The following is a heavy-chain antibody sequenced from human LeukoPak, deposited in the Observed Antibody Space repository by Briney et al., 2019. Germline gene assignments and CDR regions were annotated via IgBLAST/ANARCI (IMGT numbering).Heavy chain of an antibody. CDR2: IYYSGST. J-gene: IGHJ6*02. Sequence: SQTLSLTCTVSGGSISSGSYYWGWIRQPPGKGLEWIGSIYYSGSTYYNPSLKSRVTISVDTSKNQFSLKLSSVTAADTAVYYCARDSGGFGYDSSGYDYYYYYGMDVWGQGTTVTVSS. CDR3: ARDSGGFGYDSSGYDYYYYYGMDV. CDR1: GGSISSGSYY. D-gene: IGHD3-22*01. V-gene: IGHV4-39*07.